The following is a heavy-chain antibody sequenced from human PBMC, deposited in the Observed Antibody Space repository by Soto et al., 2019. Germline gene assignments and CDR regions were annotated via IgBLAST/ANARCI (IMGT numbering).Heavy chain of an antibody. V-gene: IGHV3-23*01. CDR2: ISGSADRI. CDR3: AKCMVNYRYFDL. Sequence: EVQLLESGGGLVQPGGSLRLSCAASEFTFSSYAMTWVRQAPGKGLEWVSAISGSADRIYYADSVRGRFTISRDNSKNTLFLQMNSLRAEDTAVYYCAKCMVNYRYFDLWGRGTLVTVSS. CDR1: EFTFSSYA. J-gene: IGHJ2*01. D-gene: IGHD2-21*01.